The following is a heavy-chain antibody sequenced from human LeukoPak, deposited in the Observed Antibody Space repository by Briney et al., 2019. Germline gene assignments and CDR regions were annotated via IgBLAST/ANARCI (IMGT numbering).Heavy chain of an antibody. CDR3: ARDVRPREVWGSYRYLATGEFDF. J-gene: IGHJ4*02. V-gene: IGHV4-39*07. CDR2: VYYNGNT. Sequence: SETLSLTCTVSGGSFTSSSYYWGWIRQPPGKGLEWIGSVYYNGNTYYSPSLKSRIKMSVDTSKNKFSLNLSSVTAADTAVYYCARDVRPREVWGSYRYLATGEFDFWGQGTRVTVSS. CDR1: GGSFTSSSYY. D-gene: IGHD3-16*02.